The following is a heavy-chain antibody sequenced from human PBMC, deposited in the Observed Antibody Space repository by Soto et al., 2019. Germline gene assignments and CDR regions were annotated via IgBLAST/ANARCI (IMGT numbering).Heavy chain of an antibody. V-gene: IGHV4-4*07. CDR1: GGSISNYH. CDR3: ARDTYDSLTDYDHLNGFDL. CDR2: IYNSGNT. Sequence: SETLSLTCTVSGGSISNYHWSWIRQPAGRGLEWIGRIYNSGNTNYNPTLKSRVTMSVDTSKKQLSLKLRPVTAADTAVYYCARDTYDSLTDYDHLNGFDLWGQGTEVTVSS. D-gene: IGHD3-9*01. J-gene: IGHJ3*01.